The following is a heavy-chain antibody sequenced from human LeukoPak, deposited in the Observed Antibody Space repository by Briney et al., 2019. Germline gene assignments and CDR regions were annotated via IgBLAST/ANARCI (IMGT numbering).Heavy chain of an antibody. V-gene: IGHV4-39*07. CDR1: GGSISSSSHT. CDR3: VREECAIFGVGPALG. CDR2: IYYSGAT. J-gene: IGHJ4*02. D-gene: IGHD3-3*01. Sequence: SETLSLTCSVSGGSISSSSHTWGWLRQSPGKGLQWIASIYYSGATYHNPPLKSRVTMSLDMSKNHFSLKLTSVTAADTAVYYCVREECAIFGVGPALGWGQGTLVIVSS.